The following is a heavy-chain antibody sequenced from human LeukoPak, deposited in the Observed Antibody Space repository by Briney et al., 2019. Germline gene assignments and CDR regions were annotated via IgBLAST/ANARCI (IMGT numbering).Heavy chain of an antibody. Sequence: ASVKVSCKASGYTFTGYYMHWVRQAPGQGLEWVGWINPNSGGTNYAQKFQGRVTMTRDTSISTAYMELSRLRSDDTAVYYCATPGQLLGDQFDYWGQGTLVTVSS. CDR3: ATPGQLLGDQFDY. J-gene: IGHJ4*02. CDR1: GYTFTGYY. V-gene: IGHV1-2*02. CDR2: INPNSGGT. D-gene: IGHD1-26*01.